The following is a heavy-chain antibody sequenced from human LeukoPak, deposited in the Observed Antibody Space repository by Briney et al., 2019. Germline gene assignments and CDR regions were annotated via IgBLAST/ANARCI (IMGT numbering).Heavy chain of an antibody. CDR2: ISYDGSNK. V-gene: IGHV3-30*18. J-gene: IGHJ4*02. CDR3: AKTGFEVSYLYYFDY. CDR1: GFTFSSYG. D-gene: IGHD1-26*01. Sequence: GGSLRLSCAASGFTFSSYGMHWVRQAPGKGLEWVAVISYDGSNKYYADSVKGRFTITRDNSKNTLYLQMNSLRAEDTAVYYCAKTGFEVSYLYYFDYWGQGTLVTVSS.